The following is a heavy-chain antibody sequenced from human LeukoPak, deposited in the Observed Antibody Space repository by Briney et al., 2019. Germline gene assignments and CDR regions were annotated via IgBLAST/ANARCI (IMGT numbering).Heavy chain of an antibody. V-gene: IGHV1-2*02. D-gene: IGHD1-26*01. CDR3: ARGHPPYSGRRYYFDY. Sequence: ASVKVSCKASGYTFTGYYMHWVRQAPGQGLEWMGWINPNSGGTNYAQKFQGRVTMHRHTSISTAYMELSRLRSDDTAVYYCARGHPPYSGRRYYFDYWGQGTLVTVSS. CDR2: INPNSGGT. CDR1: GYTFTGYY. J-gene: IGHJ4*02.